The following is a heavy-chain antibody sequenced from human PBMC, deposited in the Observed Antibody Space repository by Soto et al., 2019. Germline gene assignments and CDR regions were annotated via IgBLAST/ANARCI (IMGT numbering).Heavy chain of an antibody. CDR1: GGSISSSSYY. CDR3: AKKGSIYGSGSYYNAAFDI. Sequence: TSETLSLTCAVSGGSISSSSYYWDWIRQPPGMGLEWIGSIYYSGSTYYSPSLKSRVTISVDTSKNQLSLKLSSVTAADTAVYYCAKKGSIYGSGSYYNAAFDIWGQGTMVTVSS. V-gene: IGHV4-39*01. D-gene: IGHD3-10*01. CDR2: IYYSGST. J-gene: IGHJ3*02.